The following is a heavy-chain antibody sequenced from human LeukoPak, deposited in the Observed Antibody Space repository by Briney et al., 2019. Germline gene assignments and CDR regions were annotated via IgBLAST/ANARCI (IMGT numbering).Heavy chain of an antibody. CDR2: IYYSGST. Sequence: SETLSLTCTVSGGSISSGDYYWSWIRQPPGKGLEWIGYIYYSGSTNYNPSLKSRVTISVDTSKNQFSLKLSSVTAADTAVYYCARDRREFWSGLKTPYYYFGMDVWGQGTTVTVSS. D-gene: IGHD3-3*01. J-gene: IGHJ6*02. CDR3: ARDRREFWSGLKTPYYYFGMDV. V-gene: IGHV4-61*08. CDR1: GGSISSGDYY.